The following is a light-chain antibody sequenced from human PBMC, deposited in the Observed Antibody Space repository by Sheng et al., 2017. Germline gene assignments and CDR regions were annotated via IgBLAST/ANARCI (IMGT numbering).Light chain of an antibody. Sequence: EIVMTQSPATLSVSPGERATLSCRASQSVSSNLAWYQQKPGQAPXLLIYGASTRATGIPARFSGSGSGXEFTLTISSLQSEDFAVYYCQQYDDWPEGTFGQGTKVDI. J-gene: IGKJ1*01. V-gene: IGKV3-15*01. CDR2: GAS. CDR1: QSVSSN. CDR3: QQYDDWPEGT.